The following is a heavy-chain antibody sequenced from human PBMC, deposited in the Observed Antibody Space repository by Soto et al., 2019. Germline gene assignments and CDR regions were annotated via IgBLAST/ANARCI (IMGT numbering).Heavy chain of an antibody. CDR2: ISTYNVDT. CDR1: GYTFSSYG. J-gene: IGHJ4*02. V-gene: IGHV1-18*01. D-gene: IGHD5-18*01. Sequence: QVQLVQSGAEVKKPGASVKVSCKTSGYTFSSYGIVWVRQAPGQGLEWMGWISTYNVDTKYADKFQGRLTMSSDTSTTTAFMGLRRLRSDDTAVYYCVRGGFAYGYLDYWGQGTLVTVSS. CDR3: VRGGFAYGYLDY.